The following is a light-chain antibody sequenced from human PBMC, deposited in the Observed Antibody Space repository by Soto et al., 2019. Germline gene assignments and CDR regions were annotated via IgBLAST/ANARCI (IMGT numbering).Light chain of an antibody. CDR3: SSYTSSSTLYV. J-gene: IGLJ1*01. CDR2: EVS. CDR1: SSNVGSYKL. V-gene: IGLV2-14*02. Sequence: QSVLTQPASVSGSPGQSITISCTGTSSNVGSYKLVSWYQQHPGKAPKLMIYEVSNRPSGVSNRFSGSKSGNTASLTISGLQAEDEADYYCSSYTSSSTLYVFGTGTKLTVL.